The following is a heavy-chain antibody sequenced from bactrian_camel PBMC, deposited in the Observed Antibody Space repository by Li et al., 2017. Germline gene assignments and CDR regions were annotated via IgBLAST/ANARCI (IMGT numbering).Heavy chain of an antibody. CDR3: ARGPENLWEYGY. V-gene: IGHV3S40*01. CDR1: GFTFSYYY. CDR2: IDGGSRDT. J-gene: IGHJ4*01. Sequence: VQLVESGGGLVQPGGSLRLSCAASGFTFSYYYMSWVRQAPGKGLEWVSAIDGGSRDTYYTDSVKGRFTISRDNAKNTLYLQLNSLKTEDTAVYYFARGPENLWEYGYWGQGTQVTVS.